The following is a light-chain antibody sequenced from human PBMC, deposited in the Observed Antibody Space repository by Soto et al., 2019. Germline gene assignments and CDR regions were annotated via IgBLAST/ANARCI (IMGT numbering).Light chain of an antibody. CDR2: EVG. J-gene: IGLJ7*01. CDR1: SSDVGRFNY. CDR3: TSYTGSSTFTSTVV. V-gene: IGLV2-8*01. Sequence: QSVLTQPPSASGSPGQSVTISCTGTSSDVGRFNYVSWYQHHPGKAPKLLIYEVGKRPSGVPDRFSGSKSGNTASLTVSGLQAEDEADYYCTSYTGSSTFTSTVVVGGGTQLTVL.